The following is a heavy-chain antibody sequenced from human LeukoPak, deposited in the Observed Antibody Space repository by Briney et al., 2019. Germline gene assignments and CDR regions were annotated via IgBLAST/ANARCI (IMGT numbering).Heavy chain of an antibody. D-gene: IGHD6-19*01. CDR2: INPNTGGT. Sequence: ASVEVSCKASGYTFTDYYMHWVRQAPGQGLEWVGRINPNTGGTNYAQRFQGRVTLTRDTSITTAYMELSSLRSDDTAIYYCACLYQWQVSYYSHGMDVWGQGTTVTVSS. J-gene: IGHJ6*02. CDR3: ACLYQWQVSYYSHGMDV. CDR1: GYTFTDYY. V-gene: IGHV1-2*06.